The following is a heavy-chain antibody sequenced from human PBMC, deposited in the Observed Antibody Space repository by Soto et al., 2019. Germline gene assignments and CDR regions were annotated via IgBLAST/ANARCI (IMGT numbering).Heavy chain of an antibody. V-gene: IGHV1-2*02. CDR2: INPKSGGT. CDR1: GYTFTVYY. CDR3: ARDLAKGGGSAGFDY. J-gene: IGHJ4*02. Sequence: QVQLVQSGAEVKKPGASVNVSCKASGYTFTVYYMHWVRQAPGQGLEWMGWINPKSGGTMYPQKFQGRATMTWATSISTAYMALTRLRSDDTAVYYCARDLAKGGGSAGFDYWGQGTLVTVSS. D-gene: IGHD1-26*01.